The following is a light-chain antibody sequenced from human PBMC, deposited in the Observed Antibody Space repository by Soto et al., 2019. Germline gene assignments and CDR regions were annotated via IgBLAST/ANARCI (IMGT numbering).Light chain of an antibody. J-gene: IGKJ1*01. CDR2: KAS. CDR1: QSISTW. Sequence: DTQMTQSPSTLSASVGDRVTITCRASQSISTWLAWYQQRPGRAPKLLIYKASSLQSGVPSRFSGSGSGTDFTLTISSLQPDDFATYYCQQYSSSSSTFGQGTKVEIK. V-gene: IGKV1-5*03. CDR3: QQYSSSSST.